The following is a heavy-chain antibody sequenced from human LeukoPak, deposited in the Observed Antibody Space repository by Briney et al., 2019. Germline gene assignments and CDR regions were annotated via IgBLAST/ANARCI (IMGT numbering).Heavy chain of an antibody. V-gene: IGHV3-48*04. Sequence: GGSLRLSCAASGFTFSSYSMNWVRQAPGKGLEWVSYISSSSSTIYYADSVKGRFTISRDNAKNSLYLQMNSLRAEDTAVYYCARVIDYGGNADLDYWGQGTLVTVSS. CDR3: ARVIDYGGNADLDY. CDR2: ISSSSSTI. CDR1: GFTFSSYS. J-gene: IGHJ4*02. D-gene: IGHD4-23*01.